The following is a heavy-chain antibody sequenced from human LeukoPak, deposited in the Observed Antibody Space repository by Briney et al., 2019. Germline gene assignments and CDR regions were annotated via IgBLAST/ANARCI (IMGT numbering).Heavy chain of an antibody. CDR2: IVPISGTA. J-gene: IGHJ5*02. D-gene: IGHD3-3*01. Sequence: SVKVSCKASGGTFSSYAISWVRQAPGQGLEWIGGIVPISGTANYAQKFQGRVTSTTDESTSTAYMELSSLRSEDTAVYYCVRVSGYLENWFDPWGQGTLVTVSS. CDR3: VRVSGYLENWFDP. CDR1: GGTFSSYA. V-gene: IGHV1-69*05.